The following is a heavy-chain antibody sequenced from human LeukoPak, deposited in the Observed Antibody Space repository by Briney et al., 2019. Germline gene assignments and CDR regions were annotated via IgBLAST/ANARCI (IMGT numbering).Heavy chain of an antibody. J-gene: IGHJ4*02. CDR3: ARMHVDYDFDY. CDR1: GFTFSDYY. CDR2: ISSSGSTI. V-gene: IGHV3-11*01. D-gene: IGHD4-17*01. Sequence: GGSLRLSCAASGFTFSDYYMSWIRQAPGKGLEWVSYISSSGSTIYYADSVKGRFAISRDNAKNSLYLQMNSLRAEDTAVYYCARMHVDYDFDYWGQGTLVTVSS.